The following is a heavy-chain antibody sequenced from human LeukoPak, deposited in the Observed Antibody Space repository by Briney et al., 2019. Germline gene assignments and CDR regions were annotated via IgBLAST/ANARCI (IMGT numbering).Heavy chain of an antibody. Sequence: GGSLRLSCAASGFTFSNYWMIWVRQAPGKGLEWVGNIKQDGSVDRYADSVRGRFTISRDNAQTSLYLQMNSLRAEDTAVYYCARASNPWLQLTWGQGTLVTVSS. V-gene: IGHV3-7*05. CDR3: ARASNPWLQLT. D-gene: IGHD5-24*01. CDR2: IKQDGSVD. CDR1: GFTFSNYW. J-gene: IGHJ5*02.